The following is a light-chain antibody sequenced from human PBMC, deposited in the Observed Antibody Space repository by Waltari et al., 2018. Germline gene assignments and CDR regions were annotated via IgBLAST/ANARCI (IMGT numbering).Light chain of an antibody. J-gene: IGLJ3*02. CDR3: CSYAGDGIVM. Sequence: QSPLTQPAPVSGSTAPSITISCTGTSTSIGTFNLFSWYQQHPGKAPKLIIYEVNKWPSGISSRFSGSKSGNTASLTISGLQAEDEADYYCCSYAGDGIVMFGGGTKL. CDR1: STSIGTFNL. V-gene: IGLV2-23*02. CDR2: EVN.